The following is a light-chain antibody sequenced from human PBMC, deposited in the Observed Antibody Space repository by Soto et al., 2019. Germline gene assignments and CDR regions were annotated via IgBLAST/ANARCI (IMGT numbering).Light chain of an antibody. V-gene: IGKV1-33*01. CDR3: QQYHNLPLT. Sequence: DIQMTQSPSSLSASVGDRVTITCQASQNIGNYLNWFQQRPGKVPKLLIYDASNLGTGVPSRFSGSGSGTDFSLTISSLQPEDIATYYCQQYHNLPLTFGQGTRLEI. J-gene: IGKJ5*01. CDR1: QNIGNY. CDR2: DAS.